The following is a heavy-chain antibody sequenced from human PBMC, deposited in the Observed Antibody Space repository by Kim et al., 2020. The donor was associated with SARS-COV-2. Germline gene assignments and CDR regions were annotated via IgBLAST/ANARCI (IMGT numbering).Heavy chain of an antibody. CDR3: ARHTSQWLVYSLWFDP. D-gene: IGHD6-19*01. CDR1: SRYSKS. J-gene: IGHJ5*02. Sequence: SRYSKSGGGLLRPPGKGLEWIGRIYYSGSTYYNPSIKSRVTIAVDTSQNQFSLKLSSVTAADTAVYYCARHTSQWLVYSLWFDPWGQGTLAT. CDR2: IYYSGST. V-gene: IGHV4-39*01.